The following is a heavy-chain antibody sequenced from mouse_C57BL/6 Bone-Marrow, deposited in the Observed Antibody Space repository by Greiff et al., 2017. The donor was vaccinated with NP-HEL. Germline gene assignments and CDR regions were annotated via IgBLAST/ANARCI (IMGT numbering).Heavy chain of an antibody. J-gene: IGHJ3*01. CDR3: TTGDYDGAWFAY. D-gene: IGHD2-4*01. Sequence: DVQLQESGAELVRPGASVKLSCTASGFNIKDDYMHWVKQRPEQGLEWIGWIDPENGDTEYASKFQGKATITADTSSNTAYLQLSSLTSEDTAVYYCTTGDYDGAWFAYWGQGTLVTVSA. V-gene: IGHV14-4*01. CDR2: IDPENGDT. CDR1: GFNIKDDY.